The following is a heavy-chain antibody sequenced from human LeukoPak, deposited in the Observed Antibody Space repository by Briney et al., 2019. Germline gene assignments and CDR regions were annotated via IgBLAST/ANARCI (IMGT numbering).Heavy chain of an antibody. CDR1: GYTFTGYY. D-gene: IGHD4-17*01. CDR2: INPNSGGT. V-gene: IGHV1-2*02. CDR3: ARLTTTVTSFDY. Sequence: ASVKVSCKASGYTFTGYYMHWVRQAPGQGLEWIGWINPNSGGTNYAQKFQGRVTMTRDTSISTAYMEMSRLRSDDTAVYYCARLTTTVTSFDYWGQGTLVTVSS. J-gene: IGHJ4*02.